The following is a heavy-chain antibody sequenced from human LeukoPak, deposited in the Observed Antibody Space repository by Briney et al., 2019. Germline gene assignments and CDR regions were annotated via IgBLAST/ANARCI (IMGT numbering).Heavy chain of an antibody. CDR2: TYTGGNS. D-gene: IGHD3-22*01. CDR3: ARGGRGSAAVVAPRSFDI. Sequence: GGSLRLSCTASGFTFSSYTMNWVRQAPGKGLEWVSVTYTGGNSYYADSVKGRFIISRDISKNTLYLQMNSLRAEDSALYYCARGGRGSAAVVAPRSFDIWGQGTMVTVSS. J-gene: IGHJ3*02. V-gene: IGHV3-53*01. CDR1: GFTFSSYT.